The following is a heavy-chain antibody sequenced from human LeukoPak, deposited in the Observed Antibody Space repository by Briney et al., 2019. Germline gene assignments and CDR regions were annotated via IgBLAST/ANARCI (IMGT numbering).Heavy chain of an antibody. D-gene: IGHD6-19*01. CDR3: ARAVSGRFDY. J-gene: IGHJ4*02. Sequence: SETLSLTCTVSGGSMSPYHWSWIRQPPGKGLGWTGYIYYSGSTNYNPSLKSRVTISVDTSKNQFSLKPSSVTAADTAMYYCARAVSGRFDYWGQGTLVTVSS. V-gene: IGHV4-59*08. CDR1: GGSMSPYH. CDR2: IYYSGST.